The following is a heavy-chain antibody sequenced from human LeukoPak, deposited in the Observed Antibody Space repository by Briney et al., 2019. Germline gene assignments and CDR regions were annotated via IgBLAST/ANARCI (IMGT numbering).Heavy chain of an antibody. CDR1: GFTFSDYY. CDR3: ARDNPIGVVVVAATFNWFDP. V-gene: IGHV3-11*01. Sequence: PGGSLRLSCAASGFTFSDYYMSWIRQAPGKGLEWVSYISSGSTIYYADSVKGRFTISRDNAKNSLYLQMNSLRAEDTAVYYCARDNPIGVVVVAATFNWFDPWGQGTLVTVSS. CDR2: ISSGSTI. D-gene: IGHD2-15*01. J-gene: IGHJ5*02.